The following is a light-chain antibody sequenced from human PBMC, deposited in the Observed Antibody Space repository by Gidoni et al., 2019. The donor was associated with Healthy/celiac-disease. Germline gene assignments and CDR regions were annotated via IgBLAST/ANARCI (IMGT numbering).Light chain of an antibody. J-gene: IGLJ2*01. V-gene: IGLV5-45*01. CDR3: MIWHSSAVV. CDR1: SGINVGTYR. Sequence: QAVLTQPASLPASPGASASLTCTLRSGINVGTYRIYWYQQKPGSPPQYLLRYKSDSDKQQGSGVPSLFSGSKDASANAGILLISGLQSEDEADYYCMIWHSSAVVFGGGTKLTVL. CDR2: YKSDSDK.